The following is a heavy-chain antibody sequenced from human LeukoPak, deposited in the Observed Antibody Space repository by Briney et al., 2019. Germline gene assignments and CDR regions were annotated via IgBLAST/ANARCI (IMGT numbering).Heavy chain of an antibody. CDR2: IYDSGST. CDR1: GYSISSGYY. V-gene: IGHV4-38-2*01. CDR3: ARSGDYYDSSGYYYYYYMDV. Sequence: PSETLSLTCAVSGYSISSGYYWGWIRQPPGKGLEWIGSIYDSGSTYYNPSLKSRVTISVDTSKNQFSLKLSSVTAADTAVYYCARSGDYYDSSGYYYYYYMDVWGKGTTVTVSS. J-gene: IGHJ6*03. D-gene: IGHD3-22*01.